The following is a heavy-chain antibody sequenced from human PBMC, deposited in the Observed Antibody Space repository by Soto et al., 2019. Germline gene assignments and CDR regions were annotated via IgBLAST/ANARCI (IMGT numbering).Heavy chain of an antibody. CDR1: GGSISSYY. Sequence: SETLSLTCTVSGGSISSYYWSWIRQPPGKGLEWIGYIYYSGSTNYNPSLKSRVTISVDTSKNQFSLKLSSVTAADTAVYYCARRYCSGGSCRPENDAFDIWGQGTMVTVSS. V-gene: IGHV4-59*08. D-gene: IGHD2-15*01. CDR3: ARRYCSGGSCRPENDAFDI. CDR2: IYYSGST. J-gene: IGHJ3*02.